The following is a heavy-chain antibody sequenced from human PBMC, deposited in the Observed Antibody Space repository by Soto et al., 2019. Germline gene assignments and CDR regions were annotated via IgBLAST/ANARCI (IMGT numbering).Heavy chain of an antibody. CDR2: MYYSGST. CDR3: ARHAPSFRFRFTDYYYYYMDV. V-gene: IGHV4-59*08. D-gene: IGHD3-3*01. J-gene: IGHJ6*03. Sequence: PSETLSLTCTVSGDSICTYYWSWIRQPPGKGLEWLGYMYYSGSTNYNPSLKSRVTISVDTSKNQFSLKLSSVTAADTAVYYCARHAPSFRFRFTDYYYYYMDVWGTGTTVTV. CDR1: GDSICTYY.